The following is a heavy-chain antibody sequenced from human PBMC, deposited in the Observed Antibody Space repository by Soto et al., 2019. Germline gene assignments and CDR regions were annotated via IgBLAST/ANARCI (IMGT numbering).Heavy chain of an antibody. J-gene: IGHJ6*02. CDR1: GVSISSGGYS. Sequence: PSVTLSLTCAVSGVSISSGGYSWSWVRQPPGKGLEWIGEIYHSGSTNYNPSLKSRVTISVDKSKNQFSLKLSSVTAADTAVYYCASDIGGVMVRGVRSPYYYYGMDVWGQGTTVTVSS. CDR3: ASDIGGVMVRGVRSPYYYYGMDV. V-gene: IGHV4-4*02. CDR2: IYHSGST. D-gene: IGHD3-10*01.